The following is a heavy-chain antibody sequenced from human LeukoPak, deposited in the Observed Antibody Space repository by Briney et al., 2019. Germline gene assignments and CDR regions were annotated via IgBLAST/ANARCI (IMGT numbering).Heavy chain of an antibody. D-gene: IGHD2-15*01. J-gene: IGHJ1*01. CDR2: INDGGGST. Sequence: GGSLRLSCAASGFTFSTYAMTWVRQAPGKGLEWVSYINDGGGSTLYADSVRGRFTISSDNSKNTLYLQMNSLKAEDTAICYCARAQDYCSGSTCYGYFQYWGQGTLVTVSS. CDR1: GFTFSTYA. CDR3: ARAQDYCSGSTCYGYFQY. V-gene: IGHV3-23*01.